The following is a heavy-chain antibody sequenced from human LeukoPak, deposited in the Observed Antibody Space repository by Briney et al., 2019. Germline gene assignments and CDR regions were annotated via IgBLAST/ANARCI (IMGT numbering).Heavy chain of an antibody. V-gene: IGHV3-48*02. CDR2: ISSSSSTI. CDR3: ARGQMVTMDY. D-gene: IGHD5-24*01. CDR1: GFSFSTYA. Sequence: PGGSLRLSCSASGFSFSTYALHWVRQAPGQGLEWVSYISSSSSTIYYADSVKGRFTISRDNAKNSLYLQMNSLRDEDTAVYYCARGQMVTMDYWGQGTLVTVSS. J-gene: IGHJ4*02.